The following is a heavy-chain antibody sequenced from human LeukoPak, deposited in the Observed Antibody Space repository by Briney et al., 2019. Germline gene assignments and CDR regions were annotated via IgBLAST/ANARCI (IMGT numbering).Heavy chain of an antibody. CDR1: GYTFTGYY. CDR3: ARDIRGYSRDY. J-gene: IGHJ4*02. V-gene: IGHV1-18*04. D-gene: IGHD6-13*01. CDR2: ISAYNGNT. Sequence: ASVKVSCKASGYTFTGYYMHWVRQAPGQGLEWMGWISAYNGNTNYAQKLQGRVTMTTDTSTSTAYMELRSLRSDDTAVYYCARDIRGYSRDYWGQGALVTVSS.